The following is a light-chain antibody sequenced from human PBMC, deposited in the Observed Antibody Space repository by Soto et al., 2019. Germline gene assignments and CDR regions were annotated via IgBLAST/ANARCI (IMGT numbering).Light chain of an antibody. CDR3: HQYFRSPIT. J-gene: IGKJ4*01. Sequence: PSTLSASVGDRVTITCRASKSINAWLAWYQXKXGXXXKXXXYAASSLQSGVPSRFSGSGYGTDFTLTVSGLQAEDVAIYYCHQYFRSPITFGGGNKVDIK. CDR2: AAS. V-gene: IGKV1-5*01. CDR1: KSINAW.